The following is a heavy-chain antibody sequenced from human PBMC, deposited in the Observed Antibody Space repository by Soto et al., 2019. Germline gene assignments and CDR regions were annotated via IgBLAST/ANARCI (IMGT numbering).Heavy chain of an antibody. Sequence: SETLYLTCAVYGASFTGYYWTRIRQTPGKGLEWIGEINYRGSSYYNPFLESRISMAVDTSKNQFSLKLRSVTAADTAVYFCVRGQPHRITIFEVVIRSYDYGMDVWGQGTTVT. CDR3: VRGQPHRITIFEVVIRSYDYGMDV. J-gene: IGHJ6*02. V-gene: IGHV4-34*01. CDR2: INYRGSS. CDR1: GASFTGYY. D-gene: IGHD3-3*02.